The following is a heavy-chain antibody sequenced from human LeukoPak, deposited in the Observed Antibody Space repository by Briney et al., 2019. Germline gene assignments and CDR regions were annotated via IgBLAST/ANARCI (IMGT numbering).Heavy chain of an antibody. CDR3: AGGSSYYFFDY. J-gene: IGHJ4*02. Sequence: GASVKVSCKAFGNTFPGNYLHWVRQAPGQGPEWMGWINPSSGGTNPAQKFQGRVAMTRDTSISTVYIQLKRLTSDDTAVYYCAGGSSYYFFDYWGQGVLVTVSS. V-gene: IGHV1-2*02. CDR2: INPSSGGT. D-gene: IGHD6-13*01. CDR1: GNTFPGNY.